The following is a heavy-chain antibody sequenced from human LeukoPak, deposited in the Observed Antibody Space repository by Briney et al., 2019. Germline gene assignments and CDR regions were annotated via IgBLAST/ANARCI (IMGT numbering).Heavy chain of an antibody. D-gene: IGHD1-1*01. V-gene: IGHV3-74*01. J-gene: IGHJ4*02. CDR3: ARDREGTYYFDS. Sequence: PGGSLILSCAASGFTFSSHWMHWVRQAPGKGLVWVSRINTDGSGISYADSVKGRFTISRDNAKNTLYLQMNSLRAEDTAVYSCARDREGTYYFDSWGQGTLVTVSS. CDR2: INTDGSGI. CDR1: GFTFSSHW.